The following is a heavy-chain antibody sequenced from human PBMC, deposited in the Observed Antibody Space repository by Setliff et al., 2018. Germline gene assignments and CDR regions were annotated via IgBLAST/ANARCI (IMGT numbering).Heavy chain of an antibody. V-gene: IGHV1-69*13. D-gene: IGHD4-17*01. J-gene: IGHJ6*03. CDR3: ARDLIDPDYGDYLSFYYYYYMDV. Sequence: GASVKVSCKASGGTFSSYDISWVRQAPGQGLEWMGGIIPIFGTANYAQKFQGRVTITADESTSTAYMELSSLRSEDTAVYYCARDLIDPDYGDYLSFYYYYYMDVWGKGTTVTVSS. CDR2: IIPIFGTA. CDR1: GGTFSSYD.